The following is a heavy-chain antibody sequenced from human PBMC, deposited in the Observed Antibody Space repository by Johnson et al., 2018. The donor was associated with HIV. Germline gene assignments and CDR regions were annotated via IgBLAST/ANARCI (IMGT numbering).Heavy chain of an antibody. V-gene: IGHV3-20*04. CDR3: ASPVDAFDI. J-gene: IGHJ3*02. D-gene: IGHD4-17*01. CDR1: GFTFDDYG. Sequence: VQLVESGGGLVQPGGSLRLSCAASGFTFDDYGMSWVRQAPGKGLVWVSGINWNGGRTSYGESVEGRFTISRDNAKNTLYLQMNSLRAEDTAVYYCASPVDAFDIWGQGTMVTVSS. CDR2: INWNGGRT.